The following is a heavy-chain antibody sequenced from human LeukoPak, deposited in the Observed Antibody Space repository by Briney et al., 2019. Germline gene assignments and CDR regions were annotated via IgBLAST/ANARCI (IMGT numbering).Heavy chain of an antibody. CDR2: IKQDGSEE. J-gene: IGHJ6*02. CDR3: ARDSGVSSSWPFYYYYYGMDV. D-gene: IGHD6-13*01. Sequence: GGSLRLSCAASGFTFSSYWMSWVRQAPGKGLEWVANIKQDGSEEYYVDSVKGRFTISRDNAKNSLYLQMNSLRAEDTAVYYCARDSGVSSSWPFYYYYYGMDVWGQGTTVTVSS. V-gene: IGHV3-7*01. CDR1: GFTFSSYW.